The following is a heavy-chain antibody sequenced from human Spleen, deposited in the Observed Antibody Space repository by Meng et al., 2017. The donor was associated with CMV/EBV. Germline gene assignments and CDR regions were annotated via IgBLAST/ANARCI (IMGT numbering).Heavy chain of an antibody. J-gene: IGHJ4*02. CDR3: ARDLWCTSTNCYND. CDR1: GGTFSNYA. CDR2: IITFFGTS. Sequence: KAYGGTFSNYAISWVRQAPGQGLEWMGGIITFFGTSNYAQKCQGRVTITTDESTSAVYLGVSSLRSEDTAVYYCARDLWCTSTNCYNDWGQGTLVTVSS. D-gene: IGHD2-2*02. V-gene: IGHV1-69*05.